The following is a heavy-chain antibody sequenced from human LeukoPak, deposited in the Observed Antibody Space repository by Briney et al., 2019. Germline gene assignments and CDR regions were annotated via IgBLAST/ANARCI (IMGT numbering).Heavy chain of an antibody. V-gene: IGHV3-30*04. J-gene: IGHJ4*02. CDR3: ASSEMATMVFDY. CDR2: ISYDGSNK. Sequence: PGRSLRLSCAASGFTFRSYAMHWVRQAPGKALEWVAVISYDGSNKYYADSVKGRFTISRDNSKNTLYLQMNSLRAEDTAVYYCASSEMATMVFDYWGQGTLVTVSS. D-gene: IGHD5-24*01. CDR1: GFTFRSYA.